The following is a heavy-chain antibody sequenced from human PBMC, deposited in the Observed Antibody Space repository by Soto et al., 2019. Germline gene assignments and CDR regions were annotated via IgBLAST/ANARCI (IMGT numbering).Heavy chain of an antibody. J-gene: IGHJ5*02. D-gene: IGHD6-6*01. Sequence: ASVKVSCKASGYTFTGYYMHWVRHAPGQGLEWMGWINPNSGGTNYAQKFQGWVTMTRDTSISTAYMELSRLRSDDTAVYYCAREKSASLTFDPWGQGTLVTVSS. CDR1: GYTFTGYY. CDR3: AREKSASLTFDP. V-gene: IGHV1-2*04. CDR2: INPNSGGT.